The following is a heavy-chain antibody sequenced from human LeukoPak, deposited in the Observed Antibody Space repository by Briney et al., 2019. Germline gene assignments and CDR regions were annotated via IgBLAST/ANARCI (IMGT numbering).Heavy chain of an antibody. V-gene: IGHV1-69*04. J-gene: IGHJ4*02. D-gene: IGHD1-26*01. CDR1: GGTFSSYA. Sequence: SVKVSCKASGGTFSSYAISWVRQAPGQGLEWMGRIIPILGIANYAQKFQGRVTITADESTSTAYMELSSLRSEDTAVYYCAREVGATTHMDYWGQGTLVTVSS. CDR2: IIPILGIA. CDR3: AREVGATTHMDY.